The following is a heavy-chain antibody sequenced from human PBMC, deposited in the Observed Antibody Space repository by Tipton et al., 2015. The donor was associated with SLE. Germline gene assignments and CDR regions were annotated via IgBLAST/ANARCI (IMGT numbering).Heavy chain of an antibody. D-gene: IGHD2-15*01. CDR3: ARDLGSFYGMDV. CDR1: GFPFKSYW. Sequence: GSLRLSCAASGFPFKSYWIHWVRQAPGNGLVWASRISSDGRSTTYADSVKGRFTISRDNSKNTLYLQMNSLRAEDTAVYYCARDLGSFYGMDVWGQGTTVTVSS. J-gene: IGHJ6*02. V-gene: IGHV3-74*01. CDR2: ISSDGRST.